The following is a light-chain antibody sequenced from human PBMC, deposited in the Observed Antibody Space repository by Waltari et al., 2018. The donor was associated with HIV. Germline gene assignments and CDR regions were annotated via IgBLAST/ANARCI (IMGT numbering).Light chain of an antibody. V-gene: IGLV1-40*01. CDR3: QSYDSSLSGWV. CDR1: GSNIGAGYD. Sequence: QSVLTQPPSVSGAPGQRVTISCTGSGSNIGAGYDVHWYQQLPGTAPKLLIYDNSNRRSGVPDRFSGSKSGTSASLAITGLQAEDEADYYGQSYDSSLSGWVFGGGTKLTVL. CDR2: DNS. J-gene: IGLJ3*02.